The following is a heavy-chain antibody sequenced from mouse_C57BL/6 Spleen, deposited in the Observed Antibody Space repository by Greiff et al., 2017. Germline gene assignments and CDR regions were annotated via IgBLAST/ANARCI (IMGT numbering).Heavy chain of an antibody. D-gene: IGHD4-1*01. CDR3: ARSVTGRRGYYFDY. Sequence: EVKLMESGPELVKPGASVKMSCKASGYTFTDYNMHWVKQSHGKSLEWIGYINPNNGGTSYNQKFKGKATLTVNKSSSTAYMGLRSLTSEDSAVYYCARSVTGRRGYYFDYWGQGTTLTVSS. CDR1: GYTFTDYN. CDR2: INPNNGGT. J-gene: IGHJ2*01. V-gene: IGHV1-22*01.